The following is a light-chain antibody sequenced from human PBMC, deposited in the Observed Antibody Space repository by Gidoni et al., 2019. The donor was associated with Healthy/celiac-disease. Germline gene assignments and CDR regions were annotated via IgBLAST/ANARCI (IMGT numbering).Light chain of an antibody. CDR2: DAS. V-gene: IGKV1-13*02. CDR1: KGISSA. CDR3: QQFNSYPIT. J-gene: IGKJ5*01. Sequence: AIQLTQSPSSLSASVGDRVTITCRASKGISSALAWYQQKPGKAPKLLIYDASSLESGVPSMFSGSGSGTDFTLTISSLQPEDFATYYCQQFNSYPITFGQGTRLEIK.